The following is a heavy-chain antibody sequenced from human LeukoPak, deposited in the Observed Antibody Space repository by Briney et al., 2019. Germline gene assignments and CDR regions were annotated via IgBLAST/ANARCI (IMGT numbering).Heavy chain of an antibody. CDR2: IHPSGST. CDR1: GDSISSYY. J-gene: IGHJ4*02. CDR3: ARGPPPDFDY. V-gene: IGHV4-4*07. Sequence: SETLSLTCTVSGDSISSYYWSWIRQPAGKGLEWIGRIHPSGSTNYNPSLKSRVTLSVDTSKNQFSLKLSSVTAADTAVYYCARGPPPDFDYWGQGTLVTVSS.